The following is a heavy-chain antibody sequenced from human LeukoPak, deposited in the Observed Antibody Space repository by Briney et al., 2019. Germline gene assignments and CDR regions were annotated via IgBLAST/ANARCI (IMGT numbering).Heavy chain of an antibody. CDR2: IYSGGST. D-gene: IGHD6-13*01. CDR3: ARDGIATAGRFFDY. Sequence: SETLSLTCTVSGGSISTYYWSWIRQPAGKGLEWIGRIYSGGSTNYNPSLESRVTMSVDTSKNQFSLNLTSVTAADTAVYYCARDGIATAGRFFDYWGQGTLVTASS. CDR1: GGSISTYY. V-gene: IGHV4-4*07. J-gene: IGHJ4*02.